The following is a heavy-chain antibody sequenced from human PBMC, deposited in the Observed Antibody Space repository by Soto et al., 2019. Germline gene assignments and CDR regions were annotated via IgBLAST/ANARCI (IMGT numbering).Heavy chain of an antibody. CDR3: ATAPGASFDY. V-gene: IGHV4-34*01. Sequence: SETLSLTCAVYGGSFSGYYWSWIRQPPGKGLEWIGEINHSGSTNYNPSLKSRVTISVDTSKNQFSLKLSSVTAADTAVYYCATAPGASFDYWGQGILVTVSS. CDR1: GGSFSGYY. CDR2: INHSGST. J-gene: IGHJ4*02.